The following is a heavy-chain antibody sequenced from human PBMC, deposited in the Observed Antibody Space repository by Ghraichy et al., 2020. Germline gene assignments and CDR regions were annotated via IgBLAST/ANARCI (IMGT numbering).Heavy chain of an antibody. J-gene: IGHJ5*02. Sequence: ASVKVSCKASGYPFTNYGITWVRQAPGQGLEWMGWITTGNGNTQSAQRLQGRVTMTTDTSTNTVYMELRSLRFDDTAVYYCARGINYFDPWGQGTLVTVSS. CDR2: ITTGNGNT. CDR1: GYPFTNYG. CDR3: ARGINYFDP. D-gene: IGHD1-7*01. V-gene: IGHV1-18*04.